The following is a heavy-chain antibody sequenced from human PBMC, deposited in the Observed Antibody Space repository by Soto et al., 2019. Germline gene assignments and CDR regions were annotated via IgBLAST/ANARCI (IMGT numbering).Heavy chain of an antibody. V-gene: IGHV4-39*01. Sequence: SETLSLTCSVSDGSMNGRSYYWGWIRQPPGKGLEWIGSIYYSGITHYNPSLKSRVTISVDTSKNQFSLKLSSVTAADTAVFYCARHAWFGEFDPWGQGTLVTVSS. CDR1: DGSMNGRSYY. J-gene: IGHJ5*02. D-gene: IGHD3-10*01. CDR3: ARHAWFGEFDP. CDR2: IYYSGIT.